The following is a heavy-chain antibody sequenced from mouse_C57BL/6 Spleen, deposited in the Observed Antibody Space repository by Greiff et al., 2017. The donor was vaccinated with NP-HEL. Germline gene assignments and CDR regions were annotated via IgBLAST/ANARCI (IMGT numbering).Heavy chain of an antibody. CDR3: ASWIYCGYDGYYAMDY. D-gene: IGHD2-2*01. J-gene: IGHJ4*01. V-gene: IGHV5-17*01. Sequence: EVHLVESGGGLVKPGGSLKLSCAASGFTFSDYGMHWVRQAPEKGLEWVAYISSGSSTIYYADTVKGRFTISRDNDKNTLFLQMTSLRSEDTAMYYCASWIYCGYDGYYAMDYWGQGTSVTVSS. CDR2: ISSGSSTI. CDR1: GFTFSDYG.